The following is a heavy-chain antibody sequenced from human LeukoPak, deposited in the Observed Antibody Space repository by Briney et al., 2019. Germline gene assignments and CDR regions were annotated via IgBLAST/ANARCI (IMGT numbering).Heavy chain of an antibody. CDR2: ISSSSSYI. D-gene: IGHD5-18*01. J-gene: IGHJ4*02. V-gene: IGHV3-21*01. Sequence: GGSLRLSCAASGFTFSSYSMNWVRQAPGKGLEWVSSISSSSSYIYYADSVEGRFTISRDNAKNSLYLQMNSLRAEDTAVYYCARADWDTAMIDYWGQGTLVTVSS. CDR3: ARADWDTAMIDY. CDR1: GFTFSSYS.